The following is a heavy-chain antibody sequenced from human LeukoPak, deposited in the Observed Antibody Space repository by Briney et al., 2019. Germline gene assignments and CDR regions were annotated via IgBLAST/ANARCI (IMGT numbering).Heavy chain of an antibody. CDR3: ASEITPGRFDY. CDR1: GYTFTSYD. Sequence: ASVKVSCKASGYTFTSYDINWVRQATGQGLEWMGWMNPNSGNTGHAQKFQGRVTMTRNTSISTAYMELSSLRSEDTAVYYCASEITPGRFDYWGQGTLVTVSS. D-gene: IGHD3-16*01. CDR2: MNPNSGNT. V-gene: IGHV1-8*01. J-gene: IGHJ4*02.